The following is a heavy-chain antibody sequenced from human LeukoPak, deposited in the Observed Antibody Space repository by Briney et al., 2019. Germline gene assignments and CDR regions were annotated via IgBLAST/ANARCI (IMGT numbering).Heavy chain of an antibody. J-gene: IGHJ4*02. V-gene: IGHV1-24*01. CDR1: GYTLTELS. D-gene: IGHD5-18*01. CDR2: FDPEDGET. CDR3: ATIQLWSYYYDY. Sequence: GASVKVSCKVSGYTLTELSMHWVRQAPGKGLEWMGGFDPEDGETIYAQKFQGRVTMTEDTSTDTAYMELSSLRSEDTAVYYCATIQLWSYYYDYWGQGTLVTVSS.